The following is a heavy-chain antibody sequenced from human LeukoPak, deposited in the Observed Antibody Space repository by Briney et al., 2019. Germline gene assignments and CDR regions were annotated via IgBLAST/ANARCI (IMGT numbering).Heavy chain of an antibody. CDR1: GFTFSSYS. Sequence: GGSLRLSCAASGFTFSSYSINWVRQAPGKGLEWVSSISSGSSYIYYADSVKGRFTISRDNSKSTLYLHMNSLSTEDTALYYCARAIRAPGTPENAFDLWGQGTMVTVSS. CDR2: ISSGSSYI. V-gene: IGHV3-21*01. J-gene: IGHJ3*01. D-gene: IGHD6-13*01. CDR3: ARAIRAPGTPENAFDL.